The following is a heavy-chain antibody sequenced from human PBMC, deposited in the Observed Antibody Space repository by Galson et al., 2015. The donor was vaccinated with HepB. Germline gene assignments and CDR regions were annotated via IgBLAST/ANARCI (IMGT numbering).Heavy chain of an antibody. J-gene: IGHJ4*02. D-gene: IGHD3-3*01. V-gene: IGHV3-73*01. CDR1: GFNFSGSD. CDR2: IRGKPNNYAT. CDR3: FGEGGY. Sequence: SLRLSCAASGFNFSGSDVHWVRQASGKGLEWVGHIRGKPNNYATAYAASVKGRLTISRDDSETTAYLQMSTLRTEDTAVYYCFGEGGYWGQGTLVTVSS.